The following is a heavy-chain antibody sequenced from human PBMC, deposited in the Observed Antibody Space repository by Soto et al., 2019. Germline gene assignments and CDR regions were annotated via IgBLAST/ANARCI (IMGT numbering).Heavy chain of an antibody. CDR3: AKTVAGKTNWFDP. D-gene: IGHD6-19*01. CDR1: GYTFTSYG. J-gene: IGHJ5*02. CDR2: ISPYNGNT. V-gene: IGHV1-18*01. Sequence: ASVKVSCKASGYTFTSYGISWVRQAPGQGLEWMGWISPYNGNTNYAQKLQGRVTITTDKSTSTAYMELSSLRSEDTAVYYCAKTVAGKTNWFDPWGQGTLVTVSS.